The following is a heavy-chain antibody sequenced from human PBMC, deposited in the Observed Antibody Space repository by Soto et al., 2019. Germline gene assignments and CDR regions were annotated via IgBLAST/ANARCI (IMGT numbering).Heavy chain of an antibody. CDR2: TYYRSKWYN. D-gene: IGHD2-2*01. CDR3: ARGGDDCSSTSCYLHYYYGMDV. CDR1: GDSVSSNSAA. J-gene: IGHJ6*02. V-gene: IGHV6-1*01. Sequence: SQTLSLTCAISGDSVSSNSAAWNWIGQSPSRGLEWLGRTYYRSKWYNDYAVSVKSRITINPDTSKNQFSLQLNSVTPEDTAVYYCARGGDDCSSTSCYLHYYYGMDVWGQGTTVTVSS.